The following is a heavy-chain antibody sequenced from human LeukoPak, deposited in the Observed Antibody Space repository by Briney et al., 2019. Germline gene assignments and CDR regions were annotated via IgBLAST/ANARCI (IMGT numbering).Heavy chain of an antibody. CDR2: IYSGGST. J-gene: IGHJ4*02. Sequence: GGSLRLSCAASGFTVSSTYMSWVRQAPGKGLEWVSVIYSGGSTYYADSVKGRFTIFRDKSKNTLYLQMNNLRAEDTAVYYCARDPSSSWYGGYFDYWGQGTLVTVSS. CDR1: GFTVSSTY. CDR3: ARDPSSSWYGGYFDY. D-gene: IGHD6-13*01. V-gene: IGHV3-66*01.